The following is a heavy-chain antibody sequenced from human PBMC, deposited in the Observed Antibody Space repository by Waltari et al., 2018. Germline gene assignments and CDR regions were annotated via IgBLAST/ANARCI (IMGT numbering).Heavy chain of an antibody. V-gene: IGHV4-34*01. CDR1: GGSFSGYY. D-gene: IGHD4-17*01. CDR2: INHSGST. CDR3: ARGLRRFYYYYVDV. J-gene: IGHJ6*03. Sequence: QVQLQQWGAGLLKPSETLSLTCAVYGGSFSGYYWSWIRQPPGKGREWIGEINHSGSTNYHPSLKSRVTISVDTSKNQFSLKLSSVTASDTAVYYFARGLRRFYYYYVDVWGKGTTVTVSS.